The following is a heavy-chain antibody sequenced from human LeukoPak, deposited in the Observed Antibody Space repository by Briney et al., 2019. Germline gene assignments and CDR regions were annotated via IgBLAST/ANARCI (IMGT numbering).Heavy chain of an antibody. Sequence: TLSLTCTVSGGSISSGSYYWSWIRQPAGKGLEWIGRIYTSGSTKYNPSLKSRVTISVDTSKNQFSLKLSSVTAADTAVYYCARGYSSSWYTYFQHWGQGTLVTVSS. V-gene: IGHV4-61*02. D-gene: IGHD6-13*01. J-gene: IGHJ1*01. CDR3: ARGYSSSWYTYFQH. CDR1: GGSISSGSYY. CDR2: IYTSGST.